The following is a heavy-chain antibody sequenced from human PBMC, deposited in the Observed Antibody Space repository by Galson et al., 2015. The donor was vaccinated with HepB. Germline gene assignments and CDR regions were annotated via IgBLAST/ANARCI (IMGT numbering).Heavy chain of an antibody. J-gene: IGHJ5*02. Sequence: SLRLSCAASEFTFSDYYMSWIRQAPGKGLEWISIISNDGAYTNYADSVKGRFTISRDNAKNSLFLQMNSLRAEDTVIYYCARDRGDYGDGNWFDPWGQGTLVSVSS. CDR3: ARDRGDYGDGNWFDP. V-gene: IGHV3-11*06. CDR1: EFTFSDYY. CDR2: ISNDGAYT. D-gene: IGHD4-17*01.